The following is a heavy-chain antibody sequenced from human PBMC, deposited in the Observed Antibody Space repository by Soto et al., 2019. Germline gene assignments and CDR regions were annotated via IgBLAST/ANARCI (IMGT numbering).Heavy chain of an antibody. Sequence: QEQLVESGGGVVQPGMSLRLSCVASRFSFSNFGMHWVRQAPGKGLEWVAALSFDGSNKNYADGVRGRFTISRDNSKNTLYLHMNSLRSDDTAMYYCAKGGCSSSSCSFDSWGQGTLVT. D-gene: IGHD2-2*01. CDR3: AKGGCSSSSCSFDS. CDR1: RFSFSNFG. CDR2: LSFDGSNK. V-gene: IGHV3-30*18. J-gene: IGHJ5*01.